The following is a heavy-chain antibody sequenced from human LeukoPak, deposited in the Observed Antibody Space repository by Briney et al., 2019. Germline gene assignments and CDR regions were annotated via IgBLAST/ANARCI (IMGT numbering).Heavy chain of an antibody. J-gene: IGHJ5*02. D-gene: IGHD4-17*01. V-gene: IGHV1-2*02. CDR2: INPNSGGT. CDR1: GFTFSSYG. Sequence: GGSLRLSCAASGFTFSSYGMHWVRQAPGQGLEWMGWINPNSGGTNYAQKFQGRVTMTRDTSISTAYMELSRLRSDDTAVYYCAREESTVNWFDPWGQGTLVTVSS. CDR3: AREESTVNWFDP.